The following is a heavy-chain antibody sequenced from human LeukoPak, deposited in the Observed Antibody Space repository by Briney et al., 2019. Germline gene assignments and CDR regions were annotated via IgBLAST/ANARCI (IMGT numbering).Heavy chain of an antibody. CDR3: AGGYCPRDVCYHGAYYFDY. Sequence: ASVTVSCKASGFTFTGYYVHWVRQAPGQGLEWMGRINPNSGGTSYAQKFQGRVTMTRDTSINTAFMGLSRLRSDDTAVYYCAGGYCPRDVCYHGAYYFDYWGQGSLVTVSS. J-gene: IGHJ4*02. CDR2: INPNSGGT. V-gene: IGHV1-2*06. CDR1: GFTFTGYY. D-gene: IGHD2-8*01.